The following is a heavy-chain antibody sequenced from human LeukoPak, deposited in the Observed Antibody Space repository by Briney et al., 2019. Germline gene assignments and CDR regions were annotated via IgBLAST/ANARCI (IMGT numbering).Heavy chain of an antibody. CDR1: GYSFTSYW. J-gene: IGHJ4*02. V-gene: IGHV5-51*01. CDR3: ARQKVPAASDY. D-gene: IGHD2-2*01. Sequence: GESLKISCKGSGYSFTSYWIGWLRQMPGKGLGWMGIIYPGDSDTRYSPSFQGQVTISADKSISTAYLQWSSLKASDTAMYYCARQKVPAASDYWGQGTLVTVSS. CDR2: IYPGDSDT.